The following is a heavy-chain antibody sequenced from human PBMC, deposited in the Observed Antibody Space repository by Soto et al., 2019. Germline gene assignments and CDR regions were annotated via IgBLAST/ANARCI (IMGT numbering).Heavy chain of an antibody. CDR3: TTGYYDFCSGYYMPQTFYYYYGMDV. J-gene: IGHJ6*02. CDR2: IKSKTDGGTT. CDR1: GFTFSNAW. D-gene: IGHD3-3*01. Sequence: PGGSLRLSCAASGFTFSNAWMNWVRQAPGKGLEWVGRIKSKTDGGTTDYAAPVKGRFTISRDDSKNTLYLQMNSLKTEDTAVYYCTTGYYDFCSGYYMPQTFYYYYGMDVWGQWTTVTVSS. V-gene: IGHV3-15*07.